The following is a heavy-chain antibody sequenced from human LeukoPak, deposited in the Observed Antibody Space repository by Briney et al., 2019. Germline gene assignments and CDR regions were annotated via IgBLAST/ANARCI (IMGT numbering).Heavy chain of an antibody. V-gene: IGHV1-18*01. Sequence: GASVKVSFKASGYTFTSNGISWVRHGPGPGLEWMGWISAYNGNTNYAQKLQGRVTMTTDTSTSTAYMELRSLRSDDTAVYYCAREGSGGASDYWGQGTLVTVSS. D-gene: IGHD3-10*01. CDR2: ISAYNGNT. CDR3: AREGSGGASDY. CDR1: GYTFTSNG. J-gene: IGHJ4*02.